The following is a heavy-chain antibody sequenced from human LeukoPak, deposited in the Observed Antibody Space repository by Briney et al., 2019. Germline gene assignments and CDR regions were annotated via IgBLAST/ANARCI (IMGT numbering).Heavy chain of an antibody. CDR2: INPNTGGT. CDR1: GYSFTGNY. Sequence: ASVKVSCKASGYSFTGNYMHWVRQAPGQGSEWMGWINPNTGGTNYAQKFKGRVLMTRDTSISTAYLELSSLKSDDTAVYYCARVGYCSRGVCYNYDYWGQGTQVTVSS. D-gene: IGHD2-8*01. J-gene: IGHJ4*02. CDR3: ARVGYCSRGVCYNYDY. V-gene: IGHV1-2*02.